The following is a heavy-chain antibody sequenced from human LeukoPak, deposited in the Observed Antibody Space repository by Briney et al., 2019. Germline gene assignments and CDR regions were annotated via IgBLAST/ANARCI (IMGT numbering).Heavy chain of an antibody. CDR1: GGSISSYY. CDR3: ARYPLWFGGSYFDY. D-gene: IGHD3-10*01. CDR2: IYYSGST. Sequence: PSETLSLTCTVSGGSISSYYWSWIRQPPGKGLEWIGYIYYSGSTYYNPSLKSRVTISVDTSKNQFSLKLSSVTAADTAVYYCARYPLWFGGSYFDYWGQGTLVTVSS. J-gene: IGHJ4*02. V-gene: IGHV4-59*08.